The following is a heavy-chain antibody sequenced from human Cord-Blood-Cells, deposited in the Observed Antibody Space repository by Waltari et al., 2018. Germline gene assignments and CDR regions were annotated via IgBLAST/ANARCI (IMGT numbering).Heavy chain of an antibody. CDR3: ARGPFAGATKFLDY. J-gene: IGHJ4*02. CDR1: GGSFSGYY. Sequence: QVQLQQWGAGLLKPSETLSLTCAVYGGSFSGYYWSWIRQPPGKGLEWIGEINHSGSTNYNPSLKIRVTISVDTSKNQFSLKLSSVTAADTAVYYCARGPFAGATKFLDYWGQGTLVTVSS. CDR2: INHSGST. D-gene: IGHD1-26*01. V-gene: IGHV4-34*01.